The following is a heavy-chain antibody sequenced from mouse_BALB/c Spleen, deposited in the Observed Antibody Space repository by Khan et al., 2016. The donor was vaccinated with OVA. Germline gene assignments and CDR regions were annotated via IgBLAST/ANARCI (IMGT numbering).Heavy chain of an antibody. J-gene: IGHJ2*01. D-gene: IGHD1-2*01. V-gene: IGHV3-2*02. CDR3: ARTASIKY. CDR2: ISYSGST. CDR1: GYSITSGYG. Sequence: DVQLQESGPGLVKPSQSLSLTCTVTGYSITSGYGWNWIRQFPGNKLEWMGYISYSGSTNYNPSLKSRISITRDTSKNKSFLQLTSVTTEDTATYYCARTASIKYWGQGTTLTVSS.